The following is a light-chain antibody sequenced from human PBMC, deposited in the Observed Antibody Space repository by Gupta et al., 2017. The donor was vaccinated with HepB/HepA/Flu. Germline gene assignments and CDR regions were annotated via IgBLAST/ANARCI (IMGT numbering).Light chain of an antibody. J-gene: IGKJ2*04. V-gene: IGKV3-20*01. Sequence: EIVLTQSPGTLSLSPGERATLSCRASQSVSSSYLAWYQQKPGQAPRLLIYGASSRATGIPDRFSGSGSGTDFTLTISRREPEDFAVYYCQQYGSSPGCSFGQGTKLEIK. CDR1: QSVSSSY. CDR3: QQYGSSPGCS. CDR2: GAS.